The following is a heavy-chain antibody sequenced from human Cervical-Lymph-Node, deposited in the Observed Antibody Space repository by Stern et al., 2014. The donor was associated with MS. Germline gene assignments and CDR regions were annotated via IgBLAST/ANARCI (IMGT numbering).Heavy chain of an antibody. CDR1: GGTFTTHA. D-gene: IGHD3-10*01. V-gene: IGHV1-69*01. Sequence: QVQLAESGAEVKKPGSSVNVSCRASGGTFTTHAISWVRQAPGQGLEWLGWMIPLCRTVSEAQKLQGRGMITADATTNADYMELSNLRAEDAAVYFWARGEYYGGNGFFHYALDIWGQGTTVTVSS. CDR3: ARGEYYGGNGFFHYALDI. CDR2: MIPLCRTV. J-gene: IGHJ6*02.